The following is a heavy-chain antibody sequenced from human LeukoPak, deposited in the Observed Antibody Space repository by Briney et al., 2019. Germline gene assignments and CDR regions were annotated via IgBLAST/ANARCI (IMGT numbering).Heavy chain of an antibody. CDR2: IRYDGSNK. CDR3: AKARYYYGSGSYGPFDY. J-gene: IGHJ4*02. D-gene: IGHD3-10*01. CDR1: GFTFSSYG. Sequence: PGGSLSLSCAASGFTFSSYGMHWVRQAPGKGLEWVAFIRYDGSNKYYADSVKGRFTISRDNSKNTLYLQMNSLRAEDTAVYYCAKARYYYGSGSYGPFDYWGQGTLVTVSS. V-gene: IGHV3-30*02.